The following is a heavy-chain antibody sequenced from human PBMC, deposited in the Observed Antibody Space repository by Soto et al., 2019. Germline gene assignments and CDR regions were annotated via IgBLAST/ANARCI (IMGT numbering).Heavy chain of an antibody. V-gene: IGHV4-28*01. J-gene: IGHJ4*02. CDR1: GYSISSSNW. CDR2: IYYSGTT. Sequence: PSETLSLTCAVSGYSISSSNWWGWIRQPPGKGLEWIGYIYYSGTTYYNPSLKSRVTMSVDTSRNQFSLKLTSVTAVDTAVYYCASREIQDHIDYWGQGTLVTVSS. D-gene: IGHD1-26*01. CDR3: ASREIQDHIDY.